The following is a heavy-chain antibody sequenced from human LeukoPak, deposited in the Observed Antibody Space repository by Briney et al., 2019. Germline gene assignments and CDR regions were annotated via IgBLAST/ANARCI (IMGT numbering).Heavy chain of an antibody. CDR3: ASEYSSSSHYFDY. CDR1: GFTFSSYG. D-gene: IGHD6-6*01. Sequence: GGSLRLSCAASGFTFSSYGMHWVRQAPGKGLEWVANINQDGSQKYYVDSVKGRFTISRDKAKNSLYLQMNSLRAEDTAVYYCASEYSSSSHYFDYWGQGTLVTVSS. J-gene: IGHJ4*02. V-gene: IGHV3-7*01. CDR2: INQDGSQK.